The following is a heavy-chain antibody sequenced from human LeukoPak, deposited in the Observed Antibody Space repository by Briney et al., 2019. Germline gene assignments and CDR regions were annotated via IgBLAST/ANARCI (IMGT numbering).Heavy chain of an antibody. CDR2: IYTSGNT. CDR3: ARETYYDFWSGPIDY. D-gene: IGHD3-3*01. V-gene: IGHV4-61*02. Sequence: PSETLSLTCTVSGGSISSGSYYWSWIRQPAGKGLEWTGRIYTSGNTNYNPSLKSRVTISVDTSKNQFSLKLSSVTAADTAVYYCARETYYDFWSGPIDYWGQGTLVTVSS. J-gene: IGHJ4*02. CDR1: GGSISSGSYY.